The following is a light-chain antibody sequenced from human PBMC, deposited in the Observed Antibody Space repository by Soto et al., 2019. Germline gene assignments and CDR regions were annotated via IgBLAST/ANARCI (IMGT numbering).Light chain of an antibody. CDR2: EGT. Sequence: SALAQPPSASGSPGQSVTLSCTGTSSDVGDNYVSWYQQHLGKAPKLIIYEGTLRPSGVSDRFSGSKSGNTASLTVSGLQADYEADYYCSAYAGINTLGFCTGTRVTVL. CDR3: SAYAGINTLG. V-gene: IGLV2-8*01. J-gene: IGLJ1*01. CDR1: SSDVGDNY.